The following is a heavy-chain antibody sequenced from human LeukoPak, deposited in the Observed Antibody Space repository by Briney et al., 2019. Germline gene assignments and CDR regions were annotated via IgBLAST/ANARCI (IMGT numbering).Heavy chain of an antibody. J-gene: IGHJ4*02. CDR1: GYTFTGYY. D-gene: IGHD1-26*01. Sequence: ASVKVSCKASGYTFTGYYMHWVRQAPGQGLEWMGWINPNSGGTNYAQKFRGRVTMARDTSISTAYMELSRLRSDDTAVYYCARDEGAPRSLYYFDYWGQGTLVTVSS. CDR2: INPNSGGT. V-gene: IGHV1-2*02. CDR3: ARDEGAPRSLYYFDY.